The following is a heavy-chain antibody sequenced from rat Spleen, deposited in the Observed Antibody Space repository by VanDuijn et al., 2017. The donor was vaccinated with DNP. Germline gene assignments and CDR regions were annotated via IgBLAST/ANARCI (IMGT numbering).Heavy chain of an antibody. Sequence: EVQLVESGGGLVQPGGSLKLSCAVSGFTFSDYYMAWVRQAPTKGLEWVAYISYDGGSSYYGDSVKGRFTISRDNAKSTLYLQMNSLRSEDMATYYCVRPHYSYGSYPRYWGQGVMVTVSS. D-gene: IGHD1-12*02. J-gene: IGHJ2*01. CDR1: GFTFSDYY. CDR3: VRPHYSYGSYPRY. CDR2: ISYDGGSS. V-gene: IGHV5-22*01.